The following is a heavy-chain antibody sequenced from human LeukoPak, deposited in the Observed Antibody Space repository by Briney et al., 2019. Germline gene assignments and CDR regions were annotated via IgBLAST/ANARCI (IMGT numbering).Heavy chain of an antibody. CDR3: AREDGMAAAGSGLV. Sequence: GGSLRLSCAASGFTVSSNYMSWVRQAPGKGLEWVSVIYSGGSTYYADSVKGRFTISRDNSKNTLYLQMNSLRAEDTAVYYCAREDGMAAAGSGLVWGKGTTVTISS. D-gene: IGHD6-13*01. CDR2: IYSGGST. J-gene: IGHJ6*04. V-gene: IGHV3-53*01. CDR1: GFTVSSNY.